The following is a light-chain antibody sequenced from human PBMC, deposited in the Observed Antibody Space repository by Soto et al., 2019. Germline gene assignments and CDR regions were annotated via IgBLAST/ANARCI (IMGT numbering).Light chain of an antibody. CDR1: QSFNSN. J-gene: IGKJ1*01. Sequence: EIVMTQSPATLSVSPGDRATLSCRASQSFNSNLSWYQQKPGQAPRLLIYRASTRATGIPARFSGSGSGTDFTLTISRLEPEDFAVYYCQQYGSSPTFGQGTKVDIK. V-gene: IGKV3-15*01. CDR3: QQYGSSPT. CDR2: RAS.